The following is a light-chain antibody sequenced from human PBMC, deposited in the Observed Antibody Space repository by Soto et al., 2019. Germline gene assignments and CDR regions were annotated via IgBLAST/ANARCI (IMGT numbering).Light chain of an antibody. J-gene: IGKJ3*01. CDR1: QDISKY. V-gene: IGKV1-33*01. Sequence: DIQMTQSPSSLSASVGYRVTNTCQASQDISKYLNWYQQKPGKAPKLLIYEASNLETGVPSRFSGSESGTDFTLTINSLQPEDIANYYCQQYKSLLSFGPGTKVDIK. CDR3: QQYKSLLS. CDR2: EAS.